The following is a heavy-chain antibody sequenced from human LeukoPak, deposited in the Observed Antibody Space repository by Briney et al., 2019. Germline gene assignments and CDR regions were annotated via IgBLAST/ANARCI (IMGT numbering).Heavy chain of an antibody. J-gene: IGHJ6*02. CDR1: GYTFTGYY. D-gene: IGHD2-2*01. V-gene: IGHV1-2*04. CDR3: ARDLSLQLPGRYYYYGMDV. CDR2: INPNSGGT. Sequence: GASVKVSCKASGYTFTGYYMHWVRQAPGQGLEWMGWINPNSGGTNYAQKFQGWVTMTRDTSTGTAYMELSRLRSDDTAVYYCARDLSLQLPGRYYYYGMDVWGQGTTVTVSS.